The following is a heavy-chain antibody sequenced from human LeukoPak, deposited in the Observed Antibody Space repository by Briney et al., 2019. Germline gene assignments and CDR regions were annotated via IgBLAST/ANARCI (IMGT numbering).Heavy chain of an antibody. CDR3: ARGPYPDY. CDR1: VFTFNSYI. CDR2: INSGNSNI. Sequence: GGSLRLSCASSVFTFNSYIMKWVRQAPGKVLEWVSSINSGNSNIYYADSVRGRFTISGDNAKNLLYLQMNSLRAEDTAVYYCARGPYPDYWGHGTLVTVSS. V-gene: IGHV3-21*01. J-gene: IGHJ4*01.